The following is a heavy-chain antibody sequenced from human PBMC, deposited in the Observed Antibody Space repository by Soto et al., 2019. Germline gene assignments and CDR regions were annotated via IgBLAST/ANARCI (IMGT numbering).Heavy chain of an antibody. CDR2: IYYSGYT. Sequence: QVQLQESGPGLVKPSETLSLTCTVSGGSMTSYYWSWIRQPPGKRLEWMGYIYYSGYTNYNPSLTSRVTSSVDTSKSQFSLEMRSVTAADTAVYYCARDSVGSGYDWGQGTLVTVSS. CDR3: ARDSVGSGYD. CDR1: GGSMTSYY. J-gene: IGHJ4*02. V-gene: IGHV4-59*01. D-gene: IGHD3-22*01.